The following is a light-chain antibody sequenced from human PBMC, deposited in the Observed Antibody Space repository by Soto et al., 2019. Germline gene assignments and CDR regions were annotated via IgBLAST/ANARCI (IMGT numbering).Light chain of an antibody. CDR1: SSDVGGYDY. J-gene: IGLJ1*01. CDR2: EVN. CDR3: SSYSISTAYL. Sequence: QSALTQPACVSVSPGQSITSSCTGTSSDVGGYDYVSWYQLHPGKAPKLMVFEVNNRPSGVSYRFSGSKSGNTASLTISGLQAEDEADYFCSSYSISTAYLFGTGTKVTVL. V-gene: IGLV2-14*01.